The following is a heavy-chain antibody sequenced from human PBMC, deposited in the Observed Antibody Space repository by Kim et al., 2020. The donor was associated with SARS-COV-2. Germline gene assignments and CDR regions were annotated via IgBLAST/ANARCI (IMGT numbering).Heavy chain of an antibody. Sequence: GESLKISCKGSGYSFTSYWISWVRQMPGKGLEWMGRIDPSDSYTNYSPSFQGHVTISADKSISTAYLQWSSLKASDTAMYYCARQIIKYSSGEVDAFDIWGQGTMVTVSS. CDR2: IDPSDSYT. V-gene: IGHV5-10-1*01. CDR3: ARQIIKYSSGEVDAFDI. D-gene: IGHD6-25*01. J-gene: IGHJ3*02. CDR1: GYSFTSYW.